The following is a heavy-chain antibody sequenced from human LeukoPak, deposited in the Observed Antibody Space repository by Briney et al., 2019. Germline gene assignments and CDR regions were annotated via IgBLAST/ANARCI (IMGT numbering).Heavy chain of an antibody. CDR1: RYSISGGYY. V-gene: IGHV4-61*08. CDR2: IYYSGST. J-gene: IGHJ3*02. CDR3: ARHQRGNSDAFNI. Sequence: SETLSLTCTVSRYSISGGYYWGWIRQPPGKGPEWIGYIYYSGSTTYNPSLKSRVTISVDTSKNQFSLKLSSVTAADTAVYYCARHQRGNSDAFNIWGQGTMVTVSS. D-gene: IGHD4-23*01.